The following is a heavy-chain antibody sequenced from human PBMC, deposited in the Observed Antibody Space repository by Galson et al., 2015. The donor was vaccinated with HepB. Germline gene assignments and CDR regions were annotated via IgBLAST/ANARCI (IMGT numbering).Heavy chain of an antibody. CDR2: IVVGSGST. J-gene: IGHJ4*02. CDR1: GFTFSSSA. Sequence: QSGAEVKKPGTSVKVSCKASGFTFSSSAMHWVRQARGQRLEYIGWIVVGSGSTSYAQNFQGGVTITRDMSTSTTYMEVSSLRSEDTAVYYCAAELWVSAVRFDYWGQGTLVTVSS. CDR3: AAELWVSAVRFDY. V-gene: IGHV1-58*02. D-gene: IGHD2-2*01.